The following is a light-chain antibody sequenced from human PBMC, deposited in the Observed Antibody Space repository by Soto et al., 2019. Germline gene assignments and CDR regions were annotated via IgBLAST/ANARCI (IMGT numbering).Light chain of an antibody. Sequence: EIVLTQSPATLSLSPGERATLSCRASQSVSIYLAWYQQKPGQAPRLLIYDASNRATGIPARFSGSASGTDFTLTISRLETEDFAAYYCQQSSKWPPLLTLAGGTKVDIK. CDR3: QQSSKWPPLLT. CDR2: DAS. J-gene: IGKJ4*01. V-gene: IGKV3-11*01. CDR1: QSVSIY.